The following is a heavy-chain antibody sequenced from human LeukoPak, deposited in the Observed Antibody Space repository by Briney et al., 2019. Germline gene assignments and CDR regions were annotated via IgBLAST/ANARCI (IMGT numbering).Heavy chain of an antibody. CDR1: GGCISSGGYY. Sequence: PSETLSLTCTVSGGCISSGGYYWSWNRQPPGKGLEWIGYIYHSGSTNYNPSLKSRVTISVDTSKNQFSLKLSSVTAADTAVYYCARADPGWLQPTAYFDYWGQGTLVTVSS. CDR2: IYHSGST. V-gene: IGHV4-61*08. CDR3: ARADPGWLQPTAYFDY. J-gene: IGHJ4*02. D-gene: IGHD5-24*01.